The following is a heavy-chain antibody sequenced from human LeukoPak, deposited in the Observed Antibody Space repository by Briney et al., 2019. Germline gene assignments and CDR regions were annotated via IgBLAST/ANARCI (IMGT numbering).Heavy chain of an antibody. D-gene: IGHD2-15*01. CDR1: GYSFTTYY. V-gene: IGHV5-51*01. CDR3: ARLYGCSGGDCYSWLNY. Sequence: GESLQISCQGSGYSFTTYYIGWVRQMPGRGLEWMGIIYPGDSDTRYSPSFQGLVTISADKSINTAYLQWSSLKASDTAVYYCARLYGCSGGDCYSWLNYWGQGTLVTVSS. J-gene: IGHJ4*02. CDR2: IYPGDSDT.